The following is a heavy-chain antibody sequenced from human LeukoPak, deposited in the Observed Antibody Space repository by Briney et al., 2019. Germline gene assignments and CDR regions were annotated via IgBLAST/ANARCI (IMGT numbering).Heavy chain of an antibody. CDR2: IYTSGST. CDR1: GGSISSSSYY. J-gene: IGHJ4*02. CDR3: ARDSEFGSWKSTYFDY. Sequence: PSETLSLTCTVSGGSISSSSYYWSWIRQPAGKGLEWIGRIYTSGSTNYNPSLKSRVTMSVDTSKNQFSLKLSSVTAADTAVYYCARDSEFGSWKSTYFDYWGQGTLVTVSS. V-gene: IGHV4-61*02. D-gene: IGHD6-13*01.